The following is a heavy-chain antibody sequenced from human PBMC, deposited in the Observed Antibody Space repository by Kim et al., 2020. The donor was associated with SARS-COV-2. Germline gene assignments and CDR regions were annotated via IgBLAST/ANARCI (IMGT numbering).Heavy chain of an antibody. Sequence: KTKYSQKYQGIVTITRDTSANTAYMDLSSLTSEDTAIYYCARDMNPTVYDYWGQGTLVTVSS. J-gene: IGHJ4*02. D-gene: IGHD4-4*01. CDR3: ARDMNPTVYDY. V-gene: IGHV1-3*01. CDR2: KT.